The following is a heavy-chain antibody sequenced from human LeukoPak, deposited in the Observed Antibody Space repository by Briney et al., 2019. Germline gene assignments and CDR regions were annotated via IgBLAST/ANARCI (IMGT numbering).Heavy chain of an antibody. Sequence: GGSLRLSCAASGFTFSSYSMNWVRQAPGKGLEWVSYISSSSSTIYYADSVKGRFTISRDNAKNSLYLQMNSLRAEDTAVYYCARVRYSSSSEFDYWGQGTLVTVSS. CDR1: GFTFSSYS. V-gene: IGHV3-48*01. CDR3: ARVRYSSSSEFDY. D-gene: IGHD6-6*01. CDR2: ISSSSSTI. J-gene: IGHJ4*02.